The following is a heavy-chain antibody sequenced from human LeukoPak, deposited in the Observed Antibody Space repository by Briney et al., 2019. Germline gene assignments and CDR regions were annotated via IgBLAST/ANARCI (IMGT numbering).Heavy chain of an antibody. CDR1: GFTFSRYW. V-gene: IGHV3-74*01. Sequence: GGSLRPSCEASGFTFSRYWMHWVRQAPGKGLVWVSRIKSDGKTNYADSVKGRFTISRDNAKNTVSLQMDSLRAEDTGVYYCARAPSEVGGYYPEYFRHWGQGTLVTVSS. J-gene: IGHJ1*01. D-gene: IGHD3-22*01. CDR3: ARAPSEVGGYYPEYFRH. CDR2: IKSDGKT.